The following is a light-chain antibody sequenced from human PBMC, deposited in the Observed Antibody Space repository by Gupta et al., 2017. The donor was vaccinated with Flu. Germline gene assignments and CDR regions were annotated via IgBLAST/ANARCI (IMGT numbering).Light chain of an antibody. J-gene: IGLJ3*02. CDR3: TSYRRGNTPWV. Sequence: QSALTQPASVSGSPGQSITISCTGTSSDIGGYNYVSWYQQHPGKAPKVIIFEVSDRPSGVSNRFSGSKSDNTASLTISGLQADDEVDYYCTSYRRGNTPWVFGGGTKVTVL. CDR1: SSDIGGYNY. V-gene: IGLV2-14*01. CDR2: EVS.